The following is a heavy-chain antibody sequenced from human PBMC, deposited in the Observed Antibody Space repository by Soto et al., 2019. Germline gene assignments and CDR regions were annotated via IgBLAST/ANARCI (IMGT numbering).Heavy chain of an antibody. CDR2: IYYSGST. D-gene: IGHD4-17*01. Sequence: PALSCTASGCPLRSFAYDWGCMRQRTGKGLEWIGYIYYSGSTFYHPSLKNRVTISLDTSKIQVSLKLSSVTAADTAGEFCGSYGGHNGLGLCGQGTLV. J-gene: IGHJ1*01. CDR1: GCPLRSFAYD. CDR3: GSYGGHNGLGL. V-gene: IGHV4-30-4*08.